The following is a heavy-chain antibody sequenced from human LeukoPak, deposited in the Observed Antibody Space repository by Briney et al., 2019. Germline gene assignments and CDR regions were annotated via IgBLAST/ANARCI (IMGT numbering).Heavy chain of an antibody. J-gene: IGHJ4*02. CDR2: ISCDRSNK. D-gene: IGHD3-10*01. Sequence: GGSLRLSCAASGFTFSSYAMHWVRQAPGKGLEWVAVISCDRSNKYYADSVKDRFTISRVNSKNTLYLQMNILRAEDTAVYYCARDIGYYGSGSIPDYWGQGTQVTVSS. V-gene: IGHV3-30-3*01. CDR3: ARDIGYYGSGSIPDY. CDR1: GFTFSSYA.